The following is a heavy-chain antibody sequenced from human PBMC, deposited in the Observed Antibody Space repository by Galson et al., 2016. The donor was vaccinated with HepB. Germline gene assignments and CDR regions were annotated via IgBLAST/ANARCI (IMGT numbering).Heavy chain of an antibody. D-gene: IGHD2-15*01. CDR2: INEGGDTI. CDR3: AGDLGIVVASDLRSWFDP. Sequence: SLRLSCAASGFPFSGYSMNWVRQAPGKGLEWISYINEGGDTIYYADSVKGRFTVSRDNAKNSLYLQMTSLRDGDTAVYYCAGDLGIVVASDLRSWFDPWGQGTLVTVSS. CDR1: GFPFSGYS. J-gene: IGHJ5*02. V-gene: IGHV3-48*02.